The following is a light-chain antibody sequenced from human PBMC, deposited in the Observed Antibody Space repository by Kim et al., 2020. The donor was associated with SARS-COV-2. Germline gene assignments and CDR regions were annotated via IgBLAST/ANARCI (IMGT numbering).Light chain of an antibody. V-gene: IGLV3-1*01. Sequence: VSPGQTASLTCSGDKLGDKYACWYQQKPGPSPVLVIYQDSKRPSGIPERFSGSNSGNTATLTISGTQAMDEADYYCQAWDSSTWVFGGGTKLTVL. CDR1: KLGDKY. CDR3: QAWDSSTWV. J-gene: IGLJ3*02. CDR2: QDS.